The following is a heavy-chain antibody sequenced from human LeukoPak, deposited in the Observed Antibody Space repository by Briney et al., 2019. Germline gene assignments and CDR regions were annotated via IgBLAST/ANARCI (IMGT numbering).Heavy chain of an antibody. V-gene: IGHV3-30*04. J-gene: IGHJ6*02. CDR2: ISYDGSNK. CDR3: ARDMKQWLVAATYGMDV. CDR1: GFTFSSYA. D-gene: IGHD6-19*01. Sequence: GGSLRLSCAASGFTFSSYAMRWVRQAPGKGLEWVAVISYDGSNKYYADSVKGRFTISRDNSKNTLYLQMNSLRAEDTAVYYCARDMKQWLVAATYGMDVWGQGTTVTVSS.